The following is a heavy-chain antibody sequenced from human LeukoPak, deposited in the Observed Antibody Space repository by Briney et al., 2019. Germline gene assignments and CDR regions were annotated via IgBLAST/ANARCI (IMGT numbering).Heavy chain of an antibody. Sequence: GGSLRLSCAASGFTFSTYAMSWVRQAPGKGLEWVSGISASGGTTYYADSVKGRFTISRDNSKNTLYLQMNSLRAEDTAVYYCAKLARYGDSDYWGQGTLVTVSS. CDR1: GFTFSTYA. CDR3: AKLARYGDSDY. V-gene: IGHV3-23*01. CDR2: ISASGGTT. D-gene: IGHD4-17*01. J-gene: IGHJ4*02.